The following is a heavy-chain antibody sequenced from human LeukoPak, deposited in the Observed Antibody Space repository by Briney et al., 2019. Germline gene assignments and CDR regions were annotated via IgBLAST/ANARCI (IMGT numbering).Heavy chain of an antibody. Sequence: PSETLSLTCAVYGGSFSGYYWSWIRQPPGKGLEWIGEINHSGSTNYNPSLKSRVTISVDTSKNQFSLKLSSVTAADTAVYYCARHARQWLDYWGQGTLVTVSS. J-gene: IGHJ4*02. CDR1: GGSFSGYY. V-gene: IGHV4-34*01. CDR2: INHSGST. D-gene: IGHD6-19*01. CDR3: ARHARQWLDY.